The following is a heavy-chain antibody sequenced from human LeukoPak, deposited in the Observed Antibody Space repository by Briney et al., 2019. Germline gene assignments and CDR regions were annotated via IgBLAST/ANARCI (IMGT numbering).Heavy chain of an antibody. CDR3: ARDASDDIVVVPAAWFDP. V-gene: IGHV3-11*04. CDR2: ISSSGSTI. Sequence: GGSLRLSCAASGFTFSDYYMSWIRQAPGKGLEWVSYISSSGSTIYYADSVKGRFTISRDNAKNSLYLQMNSLRAEDTAVYYCARDASDDIVVVPAAWFDPWGQGTLVTVSP. CDR1: GFTFSDYY. D-gene: IGHD2-2*01. J-gene: IGHJ5*02.